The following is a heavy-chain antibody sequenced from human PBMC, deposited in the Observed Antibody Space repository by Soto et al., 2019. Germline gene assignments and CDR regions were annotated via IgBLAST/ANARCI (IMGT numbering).Heavy chain of an antibody. CDR1: GFTVSSNY. CDR2: IYSGGST. J-gene: IGHJ6*02. D-gene: IGHD2-2*01. Sequence: GGSLRLSCAASGFTVSSNYMSWVRQAPGKGLEWVSVIYSGGSTYYADSVKGRFTISRDNSKNTLYLQMNSLRAEDTAVYYCARASIVLVPAATIYYYGMDVWGQGTTVTVSS. CDR3: ARASIVLVPAATIYYYGMDV. V-gene: IGHV3-53*01.